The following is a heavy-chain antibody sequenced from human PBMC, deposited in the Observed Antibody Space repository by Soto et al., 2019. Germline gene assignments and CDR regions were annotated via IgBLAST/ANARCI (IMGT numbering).Heavy chain of an antibody. CDR2: IYSGGST. V-gene: IGHV3-53*01. CDR1: GFTVSSNY. CDR3: ASFYYYDSSARFDY. D-gene: IGHD3-22*01. Sequence: GGSLRLSCAASGFTVSSNYMSWVRQAPGKGLEWVSVIYSGGSTYYADSVKGRFTISRDTSKNKLYLQLNSLRAADTAVYYCASFYYYDSSARFDYWGQGTLVTVSS. J-gene: IGHJ4*02.